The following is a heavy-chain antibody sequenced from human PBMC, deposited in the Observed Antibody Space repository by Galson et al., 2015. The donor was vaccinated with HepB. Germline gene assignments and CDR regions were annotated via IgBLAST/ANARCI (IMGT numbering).Heavy chain of an antibody. CDR1: GFTFSSYG. D-gene: IGHD6-19*01. Sequence: LRLSCAASGFTFSSYGMHWVRQAPGKGLEWGAIISHDGSDKFYADSVRGRLSISRDNTANALFLVMNNLRGDDTGVYYCAKDRWTRRVALGGSDYWGQGTVVTVSS. CDR2: ISHDGSDK. J-gene: IGHJ4*02. V-gene: IGHV3-30*18. CDR3: AKDRWTRRVALGGSDY.